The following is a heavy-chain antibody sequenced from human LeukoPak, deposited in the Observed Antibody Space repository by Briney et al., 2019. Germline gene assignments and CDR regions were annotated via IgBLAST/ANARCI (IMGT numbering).Heavy chain of an antibody. CDR2: ISAYNGNT. V-gene: IGHV1-18*01. Sequence: ASVNVSCTASGYTFTIYGISWVRQAPGQGLEWMGWISAYNGNTNYAQKLQGRVTMTTDTSTSTAYMELRSLRSDDTAVYYCARGRVAAGSVDYWGQGTLVTVSS. J-gene: IGHJ4*02. D-gene: IGHD6-13*01. CDR1: GYTFTIYG. CDR3: ARGRVAAGSVDY.